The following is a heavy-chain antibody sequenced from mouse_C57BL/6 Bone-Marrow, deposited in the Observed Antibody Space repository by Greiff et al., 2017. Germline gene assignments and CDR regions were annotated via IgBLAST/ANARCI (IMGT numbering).Heavy chain of an antibody. J-gene: IGHJ4*01. V-gene: IGHV2-9*01. CDR1: GFSLTSYG. Sequence: VKVVESGPGLVAPSQSLSITCTVSGFSLTSYGVDWVRQPPGKVLEWLGVIWGGGSTNYNSALMSRLSIIKDNSKSQVFLKMNSLQTDDTSMYYCAKSDPYGSSFYAMDYWGQGTSVTVSS. CDR2: IWGGGST. D-gene: IGHD1-1*01. CDR3: AKSDPYGSSFYAMDY.